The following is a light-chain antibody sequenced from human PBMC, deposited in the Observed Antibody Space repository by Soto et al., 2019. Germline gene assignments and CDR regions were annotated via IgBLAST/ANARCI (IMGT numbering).Light chain of an antibody. CDR1: QNVSSN. CDR3: QHYNNWPPWT. CDR2: GAS. V-gene: IGKV3D-15*01. J-gene: IGKJ1*01. Sequence: TVLTQSPGTLSLSPGERATLSCRASQNVSSNLLVWYQQHPGQAPXLLXYGASSSATGIPDRFSGSGSGTEFTLTISSLQSEDFADYYCQHYNNWPPWTFGQGTKVDIK.